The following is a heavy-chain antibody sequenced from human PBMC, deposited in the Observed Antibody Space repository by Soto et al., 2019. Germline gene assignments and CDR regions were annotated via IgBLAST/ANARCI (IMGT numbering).Heavy chain of an antibody. CDR3: ARIRHMVRGGYGMDV. J-gene: IGHJ6*02. CDR1: GFTFSSYS. Sequence: EVQLVESGGGLVKPGGSLRLSCAASGFTFSSYSMNWVRQAPGKGLEWVSSISSSSSYIYYADSVKGRFTISRDNAKNSRDRQMNSLRAEDRAVYYCARIRHMVRGGYGMDVWGQGTTVTVSS. D-gene: IGHD3-10*01. V-gene: IGHV3-21*01. CDR2: ISSSSSYI.